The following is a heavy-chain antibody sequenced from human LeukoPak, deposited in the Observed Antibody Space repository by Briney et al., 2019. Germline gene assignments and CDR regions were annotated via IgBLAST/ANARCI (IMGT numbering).Heavy chain of an antibody. V-gene: IGHV3-23*01. J-gene: IGHJ4*02. CDR3: AKDLFGYSYGSHCYDSSGYYSD. CDR1: GFTFSSYA. CDR2: ISGSGGST. Sequence: GGSLRLSCAASGFTFSSYAMSWVRQPPGKGLEWVSAISGSGGSTYYAASVKGRFTISRDNSKNTLYLQMNSLRAEDTAVYYCAKDLFGYSYGSHCYDSSGYYSDWGQGTLVTVSS. D-gene: IGHD3-22*01.